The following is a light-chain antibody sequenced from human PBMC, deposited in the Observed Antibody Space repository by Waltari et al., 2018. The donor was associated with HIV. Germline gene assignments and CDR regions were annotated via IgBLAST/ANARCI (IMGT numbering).Light chain of an antibody. J-gene: IGKJ2*01. CDR2: GPS. Sequence: ELVLTQSPATLSLSPGGRASLSCRASQSVNNRYLSWYQWKPGQAPRLVIYGPSRRATGVPDRFTGSGSGTDFTLTISRLQPEDFAVYYCLQHATLPYTFGQGTKLEI. V-gene: IGKV3-20*01. CDR3: LQHATLPYT. CDR1: QSVNNRY.